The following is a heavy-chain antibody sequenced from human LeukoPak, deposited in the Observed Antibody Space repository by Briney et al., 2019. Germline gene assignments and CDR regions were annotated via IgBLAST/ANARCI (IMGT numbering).Heavy chain of an antibody. CDR1: GYTFTSYA. CDR2: INTNTGNP. D-gene: IGHD4-11*01. Sequence: ASVKVSCKASGYTFTSYAMNWVRQAPGQGLEWTGWINTNTGNPTYAQGFTGRFVFSLDTSVSTAYLQISSLKAEDTAVYYCARYSNYLGVTKSFDYWGQGTLVTVSS. J-gene: IGHJ4*02. V-gene: IGHV7-4-1*02. CDR3: ARYSNYLGVTKSFDY.